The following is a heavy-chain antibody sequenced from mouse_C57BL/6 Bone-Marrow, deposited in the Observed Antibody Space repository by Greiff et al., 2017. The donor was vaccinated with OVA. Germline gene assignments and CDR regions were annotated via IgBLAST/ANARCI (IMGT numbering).Heavy chain of an antibody. CDR3: ARDYGNGY. D-gene: IGHD2-1*01. CDR1: GYSFTGYY. J-gene: IGHJ2*01. CDR2: INPSTGGT. Sequence: EVMLVESGPELVKPGASVKISCKASGYSFTGYYMNWVTQSPEKSLEWIGEINPSTGGTTYNQKFKAKATLTVDKSSSTAYMQLKSLTSEDSAVYYCARDYGNGYWGQGTTLTVSS. V-gene: IGHV1-42*01.